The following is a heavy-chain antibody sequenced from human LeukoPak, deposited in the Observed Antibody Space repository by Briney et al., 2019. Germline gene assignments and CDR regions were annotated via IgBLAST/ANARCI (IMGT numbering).Heavy chain of an antibody. V-gene: IGHV3-49*03. J-gene: IGHJ5*02. CDR1: GFSFGDYG. D-gene: IGHD2-8*01. CDR2: IRDKSHGGTT. CDR3: TRFMVGMLGNVWFDP. Sequence: GGSLRLSCTASGFSFGDYGLSWFRQAPGKGLEWVGFIRDKSHGGTTEYAASVEGRFTISREDSKTIAYLQMKSLKMEDTAVYYCTRFMVGMLGNVWFDPWGQGTLVTVSS.